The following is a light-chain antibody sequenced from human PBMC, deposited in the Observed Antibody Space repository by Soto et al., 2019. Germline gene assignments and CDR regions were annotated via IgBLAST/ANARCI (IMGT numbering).Light chain of an antibody. CDR3: QQYKDYWT. CDR1: QSISRW. V-gene: IGKV1-5*03. J-gene: IGKJ1*01. CDR2: ETS. Sequence: DVPMTQSPSTLSASVGDRVTITCRASQSISRWLAWYQQKPGKAPKLLIYETSSLEDGVPSRFTGSGSGTEFSLTITSLQPEDFASYYCQQYKDYWTFGQGTKVDI.